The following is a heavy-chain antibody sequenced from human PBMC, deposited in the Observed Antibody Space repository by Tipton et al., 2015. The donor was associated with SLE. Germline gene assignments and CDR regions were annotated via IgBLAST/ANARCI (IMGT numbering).Heavy chain of an antibody. CDR3: ARGGNDCWSPYYYGMDV. J-gene: IGHJ6*02. V-gene: IGHV4-34*01. D-gene: IGHD3-3*01. Sequence: TLSLTCAVYGGSFSGYYWSWIRQPPGKGLEWIGEINHSGSTNYNPSLKSRVTISVDTSKNQFSLKLSSVTAADTAVYYCARGGNDCWSPYYYGMDVWGQGTTVTVSS. CDR2: INHSGST. CDR1: GGSFSGYY.